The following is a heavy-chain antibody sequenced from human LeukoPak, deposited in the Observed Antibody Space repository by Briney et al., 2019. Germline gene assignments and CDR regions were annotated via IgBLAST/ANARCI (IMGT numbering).Heavy chain of an antibody. CDR3: AIGPGPAAILSFDY. J-gene: IGHJ4*02. CDR1: GGTFSSYA. Sequence: GASVKVSCKASGGTFSSYAISWVRQAPGQGLEWMGGIVPIFGTANYAQKFQGRVTITTDESTSTAYMELSSLRSEDTAVYYCAIGPGPAAILSFDYWGQGTLVTVSS. V-gene: IGHV1-69*05. D-gene: IGHD2-2*02. CDR2: IVPIFGTA.